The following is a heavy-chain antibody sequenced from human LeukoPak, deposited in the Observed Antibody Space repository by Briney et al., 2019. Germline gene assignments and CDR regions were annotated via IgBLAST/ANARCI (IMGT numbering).Heavy chain of an antibody. Sequence: SETLSLTCAVYGGSFSGYYWSWIRQPPGKGLEWIGEINHSGSTNYNPSLKSRVTISVDTSKKQFSLKLTSVTAADTAVYYCAKTIADDGFDYWGQGTLVTVSS. CDR2: INHSGST. J-gene: IGHJ4*02. V-gene: IGHV4-34*01. CDR3: AKTIADDGFDY. CDR1: GGSFSGYY. D-gene: IGHD5-24*01.